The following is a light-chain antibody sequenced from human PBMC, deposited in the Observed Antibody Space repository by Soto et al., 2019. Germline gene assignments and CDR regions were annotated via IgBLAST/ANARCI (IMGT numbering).Light chain of an antibody. Sequence: DIVMTQSPDSLAVSLGERATINCKSSQSVLYSSNNKNYLAWYQQKPGQPPKLLIYWASTRDSGVPDRFSGSGSGTDFTLTISSLQAEDVAVYYCQQHYSPPQTFGKGTKVEIK. V-gene: IGKV4-1*01. CDR1: QSVLYSSNNKNY. J-gene: IGKJ1*01. CDR3: QQHYSPPQT. CDR2: WAS.